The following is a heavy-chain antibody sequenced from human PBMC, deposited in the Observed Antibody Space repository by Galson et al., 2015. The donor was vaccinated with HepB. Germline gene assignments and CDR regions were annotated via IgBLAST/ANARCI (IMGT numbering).Heavy chain of an antibody. CDR2: ISASGGST. D-gene: IGHD6-19*01. Sequence: SLRLSCAASGFTFSNYAINWVRQAPGKGLEHVSAISASGGSTYYADSVNDRFTISRDNSKNTVYLQMTRLTAEDTAMYYCVKDQASGWWYDYYGMDIWGQGTTVIVSS. CDR3: VKDQASGWWYDYYGMDI. CDR1: GFTFSNYA. V-gene: IGHV3-64D*06. J-gene: IGHJ6*02.